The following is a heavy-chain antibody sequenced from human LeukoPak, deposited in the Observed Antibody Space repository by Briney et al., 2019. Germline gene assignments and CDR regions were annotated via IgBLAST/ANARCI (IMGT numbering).Heavy chain of an antibody. Sequence: SETPSLTCTLSGGSISIYYWSWIRQPAGKGLEWIGRIYTSGSTNYNPSLKSRVTISVDTSKIQFSLTMSSVTAADTAVYYCARHSDYYDSSGDYHGYYFDYWGQGTLVTVSS. CDR3: ARHSDYYDSSGDYHGYYFDY. J-gene: IGHJ4*02. CDR1: GGSISIYY. CDR2: IYTSGST. V-gene: IGHV4-4*07. D-gene: IGHD3-22*01.